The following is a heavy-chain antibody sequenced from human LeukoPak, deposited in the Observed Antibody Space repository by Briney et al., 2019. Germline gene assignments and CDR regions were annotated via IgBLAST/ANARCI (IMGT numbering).Heavy chain of an antibody. Sequence: GGSLRLSCAASGLTFSTYAMHWVRQAPGMGLEWVAVISNDGTYTSYGDSVRGRFTIFKDNSKNTLYLQMNNLRAEDGAVYYCATDYRAVPGLWGQGTLVTVSS. CDR3: ATDYRAVPGL. D-gene: IGHD1-14*01. J-gene: IGHJ4*02. CDR1: GLTFSTYA. V-gene: IGHV3-30*03. CDR2: ISNDGTYT.